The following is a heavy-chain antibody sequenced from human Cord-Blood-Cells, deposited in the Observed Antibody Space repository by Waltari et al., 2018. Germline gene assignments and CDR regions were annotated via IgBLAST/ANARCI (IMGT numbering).Heavy chain of an antibody. Sequence: QLQLQESGPGLVKPSETLSLTCTVSGGSISSSSYYWGWIRQPPGKGLEWIGSIYYSGSTYYNPSLKSRVTISVDTSKNQFSLKLSSVTAADTAVYYCARGYSGYDYYYYYMDVWGKGTTVTVSS. CDR1: GGSISSSSYY. J-gene: IGHJ6*03. CDR3: ARGYSGYDYYYYYMDV. V-gene: IGHV4-39*01. D-gene: IGHD5-12*01. CDR2: IYYSGST.